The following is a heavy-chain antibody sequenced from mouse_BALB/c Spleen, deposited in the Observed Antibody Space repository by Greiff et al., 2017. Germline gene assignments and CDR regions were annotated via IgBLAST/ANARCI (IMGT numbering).Heavy chain of an antibody. V-gene: IGHV3-2*02. CDR3: AGGNAWFAY. Sequence: EVQLQQSGPGLVKPSQSLSLTCTVTGYSITSDYAWNWIRQFPGNKLEWMGYISYSGSTSYNPSLKSRISITRDTSKNQFFLQLNSVTTEDTATYYCAGGNAWFAYWGQGTLVTVSA. CDR1: GYSITSDYA. D-gene: IGHD2-1*01. J-gene: IGHJ3*01. CDR2: ISYSGST.